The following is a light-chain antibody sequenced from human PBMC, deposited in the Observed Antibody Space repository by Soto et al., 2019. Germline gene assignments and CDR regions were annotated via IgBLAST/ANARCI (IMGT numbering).Light chain of an antibody. Sequence: QSVLTQPPSVSAAPGQKVTISCSGSSSNIGNNYVSWYQQLPGTAPKLLIYDNNKRPSGIPDRFSVSKSGTSATLAITGLQTGDEADYYCGTWDSSLSAAYVFGTGTKVTVL. V-gene: IGLV1-51*01. J-gene: IGLJ1*01. CDR1: SSNIGNNY. CDR2: DNN. CDR3: GTWDSSLSAAYV.